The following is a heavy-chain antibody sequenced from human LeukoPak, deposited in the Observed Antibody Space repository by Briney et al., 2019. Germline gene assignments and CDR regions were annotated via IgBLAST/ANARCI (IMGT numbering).Heavy chain of an antibody. D-gene: IGHD6-6*01. J-gene: IGHJ4*02. CDR2: ISYDGSNK. CDR1: GFTFSSYR. CDR3: AREGYSSSPLGFDY. V-gene: IGHV3-30-3*01. Sequence: PGGSLRLPCAASGFTFSSYRMHWVRQAPGKGLEWVAVISYDGSNKYYADSVKGRFTISRDNSKNTLYLQMNSLRAEDTAVYYCAREGYSSSPLGFDYWGQGTLVTVSS.